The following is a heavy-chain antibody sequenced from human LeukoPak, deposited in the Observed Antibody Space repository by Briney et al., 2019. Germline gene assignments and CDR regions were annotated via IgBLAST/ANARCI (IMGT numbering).Heavy chain of an antibody. Sequence: GGSLRLSCTASGFTFSTHAMTWVRQAPGKGPEWASSISGNGRTTYYSDSVRGRFTISRDNSRNTLYLQMNSLRADDTAVYYCVPRGGASVFYYFDFWGQGTLVTVSS. CDR2: ISGNGRTT. CDR3: VPRGGASVFYYFDF. D-gene: IGHD2/OR15-2a*01. V-gene: IGHV3-23*01. J-gene: IGHJ4*02. CDR1: GFTFSTHA.